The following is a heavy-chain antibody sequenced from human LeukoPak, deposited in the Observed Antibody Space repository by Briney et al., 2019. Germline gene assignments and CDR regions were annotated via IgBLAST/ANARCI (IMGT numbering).Heavy chain of an antibody. J-gene: IGHJ5*02. D-gene: IGHD3-22*01. CDR2: VYYTGST. Sequence: SETLSLTCAVPGGSISSYYWTWSRQPPGKGLEWIGYVYYTGSTNYNPSLNSRVTMSIDTSKNQFSLRLSSVTAADTAVYYCARVLGFYDSSVFDLWGQGTLVTVSS. CDR3: ARVLGFYDSSVFDL. V-gene: IGHV4-59*01. CDR1: GGSISSYY.